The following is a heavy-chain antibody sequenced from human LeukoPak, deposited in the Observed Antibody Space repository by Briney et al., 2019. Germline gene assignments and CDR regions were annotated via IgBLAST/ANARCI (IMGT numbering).Heavy chain of an antibody. Sequence: PSETLSLTCAVYGGSFSGYYWSWIRQPPGKGLEWIGEINHSGSTNYNPSLKSRVTISVDTSKNQFSLNLSSVTAADTAVYYCARAPPLRGGRKGYYMDVWGKGTTVTVSS. V-gene: IGHV4-34*01. J-gene: IGHJ6*03. D-gene: IGHD2-15*01. CDR1: GGSFSGYY. CDR3: ARAPPLRGGRKGYYMDV. CDR2: INHSGST.